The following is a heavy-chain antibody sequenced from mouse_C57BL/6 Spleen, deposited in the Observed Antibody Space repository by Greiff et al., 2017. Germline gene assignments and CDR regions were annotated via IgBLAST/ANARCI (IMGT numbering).Heavy chain of an antibody. J-gene: IGHJ3*01. CDR1: GYTFTDYN. V-gene: IGHV1-22*01. CDR3: ATIYYDYDGFAY. Sequence: EVQLQQSGPELVKPGASVKMSCKASGYTFTDYNMHWVKQSHGKSLEWIGYINPNNGGTSYNQKFKGKATLTVNKSSSTAYMELRSLTSEDSAVYYCATIYYDYDGFAYWGQGTLVTVSA. CDR2: INPNNGGT. D-gene: IGHD2-4*01.